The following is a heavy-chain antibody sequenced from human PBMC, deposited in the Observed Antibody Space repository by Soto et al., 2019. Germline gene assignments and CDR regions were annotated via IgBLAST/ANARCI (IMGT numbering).Heavy chain of an antibody. J-gene: IGHJ4*02. CDR2: IYPGDSDT. CDR1: GYSFTSYW. D-gene: IGHD6-6*01. CDR3: ARDGLSSSTSFDY. Sequence: GESLKISCKGSGYSFTSYWIGWVRQMPGKGLEWMGIIYPGDSDTKYSPSFQGQVTMSADKSINTAYLQWSSLKASDTAMYFCARDGLSSSTSFDYWGQGTLVTVS. V-gene: IGHV5-51*01.